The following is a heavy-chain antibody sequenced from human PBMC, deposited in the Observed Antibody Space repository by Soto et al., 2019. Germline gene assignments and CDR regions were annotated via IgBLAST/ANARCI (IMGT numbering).Heavy chain of an antibody. V-gene: IGHV3-30*18. Sequence: QMQVVESGGGVVQPGRSLRLSCAASGFTFSSYGMHWVRQAPGKGLEWVAVISYDGSNKYYADSVKGRFTISRDNSKNTLYLQMNSLRAEDTAVYYCAKDHGPRSGGSCPPRYYYGMDVWGQGTTVTVSS. CDR1: GFTFSSYG. CDR3: AKDHGPRSGGSCPPRYYYGMDV. CDR2: ISYDGSNK. D-gene: IGHD2-15*01. J-gene: IGHJ6*02.